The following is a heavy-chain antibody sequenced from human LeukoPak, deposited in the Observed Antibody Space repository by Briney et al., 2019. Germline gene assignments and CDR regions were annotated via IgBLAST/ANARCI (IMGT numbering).Heavy chain of an antibody. CDR1: GFTFGDYA. J-gene: IGHJ4*02. CDR3: TRPIMKPYNDFWNGYYYLGY. V-gene: IGHV3-49*04. CDR2: IRSESYGGTT. Sequence: GGSLRLSCTTSGFTFGDYAMGWVRQAPGKGLEWLGFIRSESYGGTTEYAASVKGRFTISRDDSKSIAFLQMNSLKTEDTAVYYCTRPIMKPYNDFWNGYYYLGYWGQGTLVTASS. D-gene: IGHD3-3*01.